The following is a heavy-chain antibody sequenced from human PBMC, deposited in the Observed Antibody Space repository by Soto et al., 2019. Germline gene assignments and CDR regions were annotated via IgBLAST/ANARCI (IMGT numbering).Heavy chain of an antibody. V-gene: IGHV3-15*07. CDR3: TTDSSSGHYYGSGSYFYYYYGMDV. CDR2: IKSKTDGGTT. D-gene: IGHD3-10*01. J-gene: IGHJ6*02. CDR1: GFTFSNAW. Sequence: GGSLRLSCAASGFTFSNAWMNWVRRAPGKGLEWVGRIKSKTDGGTTDYAAPVKGRFTISRDDSKNTLYLQMNSLKTEDTAVYYCTTDSSSGHYYGSGSYFYYYYGMDVWGQGTTVTVSS.